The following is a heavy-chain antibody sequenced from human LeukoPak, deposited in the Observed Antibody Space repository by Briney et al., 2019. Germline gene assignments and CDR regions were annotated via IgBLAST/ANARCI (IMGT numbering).Heavy chain of an antibody. D-gene: IGHD2-15*01. J-gene: IGHJ4*02. V-gene: IGHV3-21*04. Sequence: PGGSLRLSCEASGFIFSSYSMNWVRQAPGKGLEWVSSISSSRNYIYYADSVKGRFTISRDSSKNTLYLQMNSLRAGDTAVYYCAKECNSPGSCYYFDYWGQGTLLTVSS. CDR3: AKECNSPGSCYYFDY. CDR1: GFIFSSYS. CDR2: ISSSRNYI.